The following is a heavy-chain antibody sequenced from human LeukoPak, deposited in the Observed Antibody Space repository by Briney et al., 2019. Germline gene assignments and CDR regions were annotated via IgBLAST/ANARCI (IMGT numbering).Heavy chain of an antibody. CDR1: GFTFSDYY. CDR2: IGTRSNPI. CDR3: AREARGSGRDFDY. D-gene: IGHD1-26*01. J-gene: IGHJ4*02. V-gene: IGHV3-11*01. Sequence: GGSLRLSCAASGFTFSDYYMSWIRQAPGMGLEWISYIGTRSNPIYYADSVKGRFTISRDDAKNSLYLQMNSLRDEDTAVYFCAREARGSGRDFDYWGQGILVTVSS.